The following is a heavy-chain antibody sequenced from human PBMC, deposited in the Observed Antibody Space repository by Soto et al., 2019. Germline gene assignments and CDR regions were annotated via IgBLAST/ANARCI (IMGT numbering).Heavy chain of an antibody. Sequence: ASVKVSCKASGYTFTSYAMHWVRQAPGQRLEWMGWINAGNGNTKYSQKFQGRVTITRDTSASTAYMELSSLRSEDTAVYYCATTRYYYGSGKLYGMDVWGQGTTVTVSS. V-gene: IGHV1-3*01. D-gene: IGHD3-10*01. CDR3: ATTRYYYGSGKLYGMDV. J-gene: IGHJ6*02. CDR1: GYTFTSYA. CDR2: INAGNGNT.